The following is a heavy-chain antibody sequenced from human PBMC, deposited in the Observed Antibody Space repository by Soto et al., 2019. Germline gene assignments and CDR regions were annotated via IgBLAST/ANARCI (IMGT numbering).Heavy chain of an antibody. CDR3: ARDPLAGLMNWFDP. CDR1: GYTFTSYG. V-gene: IGHV1-18*04. Sequence: GASVKVSCKASGYTFTSYGISWVRQAPGQGLEWMGWISAYDGNTNYAQKLQGRVTMTTDTSTSTAYMELRSLRSDDTAVYYCARDPLAGLMNWFDPWGQGTLVTVSS. CDR2: ISAYDGNT. J-gene: IGHJ5*02. D-gene: IGHD3-16*01.